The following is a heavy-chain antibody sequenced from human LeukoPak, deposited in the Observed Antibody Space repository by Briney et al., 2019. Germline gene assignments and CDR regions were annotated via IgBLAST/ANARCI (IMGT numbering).Heavy chain of an antibody. CDR2: INHSGST. Sequence: SETLSLTCAVYGGSFSSYYWSWIRQPPGKGLEWIGEINHSGSTNYNPSLKSRVTISVDTSKNQFSLKLSSVTAADTAVYYCARGVIYTTDFDYWGQGTLVTVSS. CDR1: GGSFSSYY. CDR3: ARGVIYTTDFDY. D-gene: IGHD1-1*01. V-gene: IGHV4-34*01. J-gene: IGHJ4*02.